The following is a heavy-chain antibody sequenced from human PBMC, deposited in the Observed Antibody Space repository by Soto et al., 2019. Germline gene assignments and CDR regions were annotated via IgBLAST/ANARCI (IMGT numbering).Heavy chain of an antibody. CDR1: GGTFDTYA. J-gene: IGHJ6*02. D-gene: IGHD2-2*01. CDR2: IIPIFTKP. CDR3: ARTGDIVVVGDFYYGMDV. Sequence: VQLMQSGAEVKMPGSSVKVSCTASGGTFDTYALSWVRQAPGQGLEWLGGIIPIFTKPTYARKFQGRITITADESTTTVYLDLSSLTSDDTAVYYCARTGDIVVVGDFYYGMDVWGQGTTVIVSS. V-gene: IGHV1-69*01.